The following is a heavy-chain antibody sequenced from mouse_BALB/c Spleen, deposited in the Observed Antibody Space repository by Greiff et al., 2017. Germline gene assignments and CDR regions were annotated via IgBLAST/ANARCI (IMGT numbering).Heavy chain of an antibody. V-gene: IGHV5-4*02. CDR3: ARALYYYGSSFIDY. D-gene: IGHD1-1*01. Sequence: EVKLMESGGGLVKPGGSLKLSCAASGFTFSDYYMYWVRQTPEKRLEWVATISDGGSYTYYPDSVKGRFTISRDNAKNNLYLQMSSLKSEDTAMYYCARALYYYGSSFIDYWGQGTTLTVSS. J-gene: IGHJ2*01. CDR1: GFTFSDYY. CDR2: ISDGGSYT.